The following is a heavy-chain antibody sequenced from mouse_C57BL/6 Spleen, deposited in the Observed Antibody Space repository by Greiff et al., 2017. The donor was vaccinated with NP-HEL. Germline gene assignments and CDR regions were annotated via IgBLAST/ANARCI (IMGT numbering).Heavy chain of an antibody. D-gene: IGHD2-14*01. Sequence: QVQLQQPGTELVKPGASVKLSCKASGYTFTSYWMHWVKQRPGQGLEWIGNINPSNGGTNYNEKFKSKATLTVDKSSSTAYMQLSSLTYEDSAVYYCARPTTGYGYLAYWGKGTTLTVSS. CDR3: ARPTTGYGYLAY. CDR1: GYTFTSYW. J-gene: IGHJ2*01. V-gene: IGHV1-53*01. CDR2: INPSNGGT.